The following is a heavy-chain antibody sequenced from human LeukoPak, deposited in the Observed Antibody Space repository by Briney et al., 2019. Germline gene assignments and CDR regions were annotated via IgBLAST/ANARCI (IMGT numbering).Heavy chain of an antibody. CDR1: GFTFSSFA. J-gene: IGHJ4*02. CDR2: ISSDGNNQ. V-gene: IGHV3-30-3*01. CDR3: AKDTGGGRITVFGVVIGVDY. Sequence: GGSLRLSCAASGFTFSSFAMHWVRQAPGKGLEWVALISSDGNNQYYAASLRGRFTISRDNSKYTLYLQVNSLRTEDTAVYFCAKDTGGGRITVFGVVIGVDYWGQGTLVTVSS. D-gene: IGHD3-3*01.